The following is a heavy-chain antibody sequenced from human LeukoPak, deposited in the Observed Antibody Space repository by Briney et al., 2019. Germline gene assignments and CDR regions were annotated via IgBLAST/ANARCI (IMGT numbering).Heavy chain of an antibody. CDR3: ARGVNGYGSGSYHYYYYYMDV. CDR2: ISAYNGNT. J-gene: IGHJ6*03. V-gene: IGHV1-18*01. CDR1: GYTFTSYG. Sequence: VASVRVSCKASGYTFTSYGISWVRQAPGQGLEWMGWISAYNGNTNYAQKLQGRVTMTTDTSTSTAYMELRSLRSDDTAVYYCARGVNGYGSGSYHYYYYYMDVWGKGTTVTVSS. D-gene: IGHD3-10*01.